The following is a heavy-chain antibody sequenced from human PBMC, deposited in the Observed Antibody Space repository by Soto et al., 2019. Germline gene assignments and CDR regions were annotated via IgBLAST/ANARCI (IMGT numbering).Heavy chain of an antibody. J-gene: IGHJ6*02. CDR3: SRDPYYDSSGYLASYGMDV. V-gene: IGHV3-74*01. CDR2: IDSDGSST. Sequence: GGSLRLSCAASGFTVSSYWMHWVRQVPGKGLVWVSHIDSDGSSTTYADSVKGRFTISRDNAKNTLYLQMNSLRAEDTAVYYCSRDPYYDSSGYLASYGMDVWGQGTTVTVSS. CDR1: GFTVSSYW. D-gene: IGHD3-22*01.